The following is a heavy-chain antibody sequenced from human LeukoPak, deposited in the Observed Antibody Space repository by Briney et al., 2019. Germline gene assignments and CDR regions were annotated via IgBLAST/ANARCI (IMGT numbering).Heavy chain of an antibody. J-gene: IGHJ6*03. D-gene: IGHD2-8*01. CDR1: GYTFSDSY. Sequence: ASVKVSCKASGYTFSDSYIHFVRQAPEQGLEWMGRINPNSGDPNYPQKFQGRVTMTRDTSISTAYTEMNSLTSDDTAVYYCARSARHCNNGVCFTDYYIDLWGKGTTVTVSS. CDR2: INPNSGDP. V-gene: IGHV1-2*06. CDR3: ARSARHCNNGVCFTDYYIDL.